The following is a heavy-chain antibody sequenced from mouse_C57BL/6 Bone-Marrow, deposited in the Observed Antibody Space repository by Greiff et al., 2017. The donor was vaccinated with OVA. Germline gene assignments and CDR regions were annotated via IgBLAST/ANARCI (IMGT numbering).Heavy chain of an antibody. V-gene: IGHV1-54*01. J-gene: IGHJ3*01. D-gene: IGHD1-1*01. CDR3: ARNYGSTGDY. Sequence: VQLQQSGAELVRPGTSVKVSCKASGYAFTNYLIEWVKQRPGQGLEWIGVINPGSGGTNYNEKFKGKATLTADKSSSTAYMQLSSLTSEDSAVYFCARNYGSTGDYWGQGTLVTVSA. CDR2: INPGSGGT. CDR1: GYAFTNYL.